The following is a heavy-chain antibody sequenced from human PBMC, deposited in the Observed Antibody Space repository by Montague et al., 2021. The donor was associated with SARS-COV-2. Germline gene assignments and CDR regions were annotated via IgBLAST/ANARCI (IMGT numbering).Heavy chain of an antibody. D-gene: IGHD2-2*01. CDR1: GFTFGDYA. V-gene: IGHV3-9*01. CDR3: AKDIGTYCSSTSCYWAGAFDI. Sequence: SLRLSCAASGFTFGDYAMHWVRQAPGKGLEWVSGISWNSGSIGYADSVKGRFTISRDNAKNSLYLQMNSLRAEDTALYYCAKDIGTYCSSTSCYWAGAFDIWGQGTMVTVFS. CDR2: ISWNSGSI. J-gene: IGHJ3*02.